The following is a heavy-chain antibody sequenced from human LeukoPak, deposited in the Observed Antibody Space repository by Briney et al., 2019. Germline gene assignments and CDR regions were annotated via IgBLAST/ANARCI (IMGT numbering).Heavy chain of an antibody. V-gene: IGHV1-2*02. CDR1: GYTFTGYY. D-gene: IGHD6-19*01. CDR2: FNPNSGGT. J-gene: IGHJ4*02. CDR3: ASSGGIAVAGTEG. Sequence: ASVKVSCKASGYTFTGYYMHWVRQAPGQAREWRGWFNPNSGGTNYAQKFQGRVTMTRDTSISTAYMELSRLRSDDTAVYYCASSGGIAVAGTEGWGQGTLVTVSS.